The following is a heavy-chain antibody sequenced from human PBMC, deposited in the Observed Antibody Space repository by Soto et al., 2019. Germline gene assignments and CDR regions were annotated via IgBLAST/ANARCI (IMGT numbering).Heavy chain of an antibody. V-gene: IGHV3-23*01. J-gene: IGHJ6*03. CDR1: GFTFSSYA. Sequence: LSLTCAASGFTFSSYAMSWVRQAPGKGLEWVSAISGSGGSTYYADSVKGRFTISRDNYKNTLYLQMNSLRAEDTAVYYCAKDGYSSGWYVYYYYIDVWGKGTTVTVSS. CDR2: ISGSGGST. CDR3: AKDGYSSGWYVYYYYIDV. D-gene: IGHD6-19*01.